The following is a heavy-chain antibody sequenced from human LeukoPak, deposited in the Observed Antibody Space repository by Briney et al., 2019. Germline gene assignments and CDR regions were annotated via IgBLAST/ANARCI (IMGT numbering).Heavy chain of an antibody. J-gene: IGHJ6*02. Sequence: GGSLRLSCAASGFTFDDYAMFWVRQAPGKGLEWVSGLSWDSRNIGYAASVKGRFTISRDNAKNSLYLQMNNLRPEDTAFYYCARGNRDSSGFYYYYGMDVWGQGTTVTVSS. CDR1: GFTFDDYA. D-gene: IGHD6-19*01. V-gene: IGHV3-9*01. CDR2: LSWDSRNI. CDR3: ARGNRDSSGFYYYYGMDV.